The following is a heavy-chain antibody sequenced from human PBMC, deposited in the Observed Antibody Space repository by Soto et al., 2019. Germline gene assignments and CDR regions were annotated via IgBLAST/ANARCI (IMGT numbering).Heavy chain of an antibody. CDR2: ISSSSSYI. V-gene: IGHV3-21*01. Sequence: PGGSLRLSCAASGFTFSSYIMNWVRQAPGKGLEWVSSISSSSSYIYYADSVKGRFTISRDNAKNSLYLQMNSLRAEDTAVYYCARFYYDSSGYLPSPYYYYYGMDVWGQGTTVTVSS. J-gene: IGHJ6*02. CDR1: GFTFSSYI. D-gene: IGHD3-22*01. CDR3: ARFYYDSSGYLPSPYYYYYGMDV.